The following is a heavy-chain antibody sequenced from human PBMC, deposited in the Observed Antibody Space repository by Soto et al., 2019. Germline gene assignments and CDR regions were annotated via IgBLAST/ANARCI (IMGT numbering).Heavy chain of an antibody. CDR2: IYHSGST. CDR1: GGSISSGGYS. V-gene: IGHV4-30-2*01. D-gene: IGHD3-10*01. CDR3: VSLETYYYGSGGSNFDY. Sequence: SETLSLTCAVSGGSISSGGYSWSWIRQPPGKGLEWIGYIYHSGSTYYNPSLKSRVTISVDTSKNQFSLKLSSVTAADTAVYYFVSLETYYYGSGGSNFDYWGQGTLVTVSS. J-gene: IGHJ4*02.